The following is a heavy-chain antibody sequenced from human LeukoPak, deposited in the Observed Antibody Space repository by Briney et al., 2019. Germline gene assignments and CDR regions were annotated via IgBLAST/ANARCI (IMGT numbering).Heavy chain of an antibody. D-gene: IGHD3-10*01. CDR1: GGSISSYY. Sequence: SETLSLTCTVSGGSISSYYWSWIRQPPGKGLEWIAYLFYSGSTDYNPSLESRVTISVDTSKDQFSLKLRSVTAADTAVYCCATVAVIRGVTYFDYWGQGTLVTVSS. J-gene: IGHJ4*02. CDR2: LFYSGST. CDR3: ATVAVIRGVTYFDY. V-gene: IGHV4-59*01.